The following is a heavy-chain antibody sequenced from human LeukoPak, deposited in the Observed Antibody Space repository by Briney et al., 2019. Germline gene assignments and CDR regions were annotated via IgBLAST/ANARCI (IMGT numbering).Heavy chain of an antibody. V-gene: IGHV3-11*04. CDR3: ARVGKSWPLDY. Sequence: GGSLRLSCVASGFTFSDHYMSWIRQAPGKGLEWLSYISNDGTTIYYADSVKGRFTISRDNAKNSLYLQMNSLRAEDTAVYYCARVGKSWPLDYWGQGTLVTVSS. CDR1: GFTFSDHY. CDR2: ISNDGTTI. J-gene: IGHJ4*02. D-gene: IGHD6-13*01.